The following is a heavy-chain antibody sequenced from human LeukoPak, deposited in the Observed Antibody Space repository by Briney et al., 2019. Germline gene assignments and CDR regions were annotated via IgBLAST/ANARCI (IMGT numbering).Heavy chain of an antibody. CDR2: ISYDGSNK. CDR1: GFTFSSYA. CDR3: AKDRNIYSYGVNWFDP. V-gene: IGHV3-30*04. Sequence: PGRSLRLSCAASGFTFSSYAMHWVRQAPGKGLEWVAVISYDGSNKYYADSVKGRFTISRDNSKNTLYLQMNSLRAEDTAVYYCAKDRNIYSYGVNWFDPWGQGTLVTVSS. J-gene: IGHJ5*02. D-gene: IGHD5-18*01.